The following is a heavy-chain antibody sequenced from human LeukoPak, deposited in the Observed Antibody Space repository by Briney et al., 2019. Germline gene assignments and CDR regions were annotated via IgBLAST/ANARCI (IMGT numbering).Heavy chain of an antibody. J-gene: IGHJ4*02. CDR2: IIPIFGTA. V-gene: IGHV1-69*05. D-gene: IGHD3-9*01. CDR1: GGTFSSYA. Sequence: SVTVSCKASGGTFSSYAISWVRQAPGQGLEWMGGIIPIFGTANYAQKFQGRVTITTDESTSTAYMELSSLRSEDTAVYYCARVNYDILTGYSTSSDYWGQGTLVTVSS. CDR3: ARVNYDILTGYSTSSDY.